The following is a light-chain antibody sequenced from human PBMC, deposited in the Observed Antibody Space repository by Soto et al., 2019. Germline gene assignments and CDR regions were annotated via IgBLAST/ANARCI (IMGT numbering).Light chain of an antibody. J-gene: IGLJ2*01. CDR1: SSDVGGYNY. V-gene: IGLV2-11*01. CDR3: CSYAGSYTPVV. Sequence: QSVLTQPRSVSGSPGQSVAISCTGTSSDVGGYNYVSWYRQHPGKAPKLIIYDVSQRPSGVPDRFSGSKSGNTASLTISGLQAEDEADYYCCSYAGSYTPVVFGGGTQLTVL. CDR2: DVS.